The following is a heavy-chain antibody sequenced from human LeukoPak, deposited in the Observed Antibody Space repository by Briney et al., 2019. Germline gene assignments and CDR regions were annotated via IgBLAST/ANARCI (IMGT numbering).Heavy chain of an antibody. CDR2: IYSGGST. D-gene: IGHD6-19*01. CDR3: ARGTPSSSGWLYYGMDV. V-gene: IGHV3-66*02. CDR1: GFTVSSNY. Sequence: PPGGSLRLSCAASGFTVSSNYMSWVRQAPGKGLEWVSVIYSGGSTYYADSVKGRFTISRDNSKNTLYLQMNSLRAEDTAVYYCARGTPSSSGWLYYGMDVWGQGTTVTVSS. J-gene: IGHJ6*02.